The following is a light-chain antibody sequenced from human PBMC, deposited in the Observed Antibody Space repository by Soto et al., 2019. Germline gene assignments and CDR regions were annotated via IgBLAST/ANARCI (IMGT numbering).Light chain of an antibody. CDR1: QSLLHSNGNNY. J-gene: IGKJ5*01. Sequence: DVVMTQSPLSLSVTPGESASISCRSSQSLLHSNGNNYLDWYLQRPGQPPQLLIYLRSERASGVPDRFRGSGSRTEFTLEISRVEAEDVGVYYCMQGTHWPPITFGQGTRLEI. CDR2: LRS. CDR3: MQGTHWPPIT. V-gene: IGKV2-28*01.